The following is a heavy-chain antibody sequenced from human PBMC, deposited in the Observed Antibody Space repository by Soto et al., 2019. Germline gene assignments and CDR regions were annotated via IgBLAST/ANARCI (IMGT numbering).Heavy chain of an antibody. CDR1: GFTFSSYA. J-gene: IGHJ4*02. CDR3: AKGKDPTSATPIRPSDY. V-gene: IGHV3-23*01. CDR2: ISGTGGST. D-gene: IGHD6-25*01. Sequence: PGGSLRLSCAASGFTFSSYAMSWVRQAPGKGLEWVSAISGTGGSTYYADSVKGRFTISRDNSKNTLFLQMNSLRAEDTAVYYCAKGKDPTSATPIRPSDYWGQGTLVTVSS.